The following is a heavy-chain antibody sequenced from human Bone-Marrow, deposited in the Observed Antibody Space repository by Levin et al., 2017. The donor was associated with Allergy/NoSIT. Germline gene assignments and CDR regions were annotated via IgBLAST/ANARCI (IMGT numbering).Heavy chain of an antibody. J-gene: IGHJ4*02. CDR1: GFTVSSNY. CDR2: IYSGGST. CDR3: ARGWFGELLSH. D-gene: IGHD3-10*01. Sequence: ASVKVSCAASGFTVSSNYMSWVRQAPGKGPEWVSVIYSGGSTYYADSVKGRFTISRDNSKNTLYVQMNSLRAEDTAVYYCARGWFGELLSHWGQGTLVTVSS. V-gene: IGHV3-53*01.